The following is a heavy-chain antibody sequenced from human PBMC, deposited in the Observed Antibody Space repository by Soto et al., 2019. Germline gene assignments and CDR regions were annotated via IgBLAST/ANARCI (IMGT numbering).Heavy chain of an antibody. CDR2: ISYDGSNK. J-gene: IGHJ3*02. Sequence: GGSLRLSCAASGFTFSSYGMHWVRQAPGKGLEWVAVISYDGSNKYYADSVKGRFTISRDNSKNTLYLQMNILRAEDTAVYYCAKDRNPLVGRHAFDIWGQGTMVTVSS. CDR3: AKDRNPLVGRHAFDI. V-gene: IGHV3-30*18. CDR1: GFTFSSYG. D-gene: IGHD1-26*01.